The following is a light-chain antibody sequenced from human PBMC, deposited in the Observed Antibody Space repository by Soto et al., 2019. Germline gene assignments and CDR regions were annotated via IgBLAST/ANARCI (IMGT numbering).Light chain of an antibody. CDR1: QNIGSY. CDR2: DAF. V-gene: IGKV3-11*01. CDR3: QQRSGWPRT. Sequence: IVLTQSPATLSLSPGERATLSCRASQNIGSYLAWFQQKPGQAPRLLIYDAFNRATGIPTRFSGSGSGTDFTLTINSLEPEDVAVYYCQQRSGWPRTFGQGTRLEIK. J-gene: IGKJ5*01.